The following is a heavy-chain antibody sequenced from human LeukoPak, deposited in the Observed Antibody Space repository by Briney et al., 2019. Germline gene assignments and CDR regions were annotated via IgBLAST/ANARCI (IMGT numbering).Heavy chain of an antibody. CDR1: GFTFSSYW. Sequence: PGGSLRLSCAASGFTFSSYWMHWVRQAPGKGLVWVSRINSDGSSTIYADSVKGRFTISRDNAKNTLYLQMNSLRAEDTAVYYCARGRYDILTGHCYFDYWGQGTLVTVSS. CDR2: INSDGSST. J-gene: IGHJ4*02. D-gene: IGHD3-9*01. CDR3: ARGRYDILTGHCYFDY. V-gene: IGHV3-74*01.